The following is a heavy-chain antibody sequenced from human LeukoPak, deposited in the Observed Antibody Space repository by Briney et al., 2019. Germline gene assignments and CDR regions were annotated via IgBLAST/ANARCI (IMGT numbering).Heavy chain of an antibody. CDR1: GGPINSSSYY. CDR3: ARFIRLVTIVRGVINHFDC. CDR2: IYYSGST. J-gene: IGHJ4*02. V-gene: IGHV4-39*01. Sequence: SVPQSLTCTVSGGPINSSSYYCRSIPQPPGKVLECFRSIYYSGSTCYNRSLKSRLTISVVTSNNQFSLKLSSVSAADTAVYCCARFIRLVTIVRGVINHFDCWGEGTLVTV. D-gene: IGHD3-10*01.